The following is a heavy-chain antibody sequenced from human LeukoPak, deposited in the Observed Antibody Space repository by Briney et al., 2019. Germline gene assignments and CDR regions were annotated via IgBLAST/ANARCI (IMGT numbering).Heavy chain of an antibody. CDR2: IYYSGST. CDR3: ARGVVITFGGAVDY. J-gene: IGHJ4*02. Sequence: SETLSLTCTVSGDSINSCYWSWIRQPPGKGLEWIGYIYYSGSTNYNPSLKSRVTISVDTSKNQFSLKLSSVTAADTAVYYCARGVVITFGGAVDYWGQGTLVTVSS. D-gene: IGHD3-16*01. CDR1: GDSINSCY. V-gene: IGHV4-59*01.